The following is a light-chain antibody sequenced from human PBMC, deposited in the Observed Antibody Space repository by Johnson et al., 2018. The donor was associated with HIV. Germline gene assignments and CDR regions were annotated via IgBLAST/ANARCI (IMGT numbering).Light chain of an antibody. Sequence: QSVLTQPPSVSAAPGQKVTISCSGSNSNIGNNYVSWYQHLPGTAPKLLIYDNDQRPAGIPDRFSASKSGTSATLDITGPKTGDGADYYCGTWDSSLRAYVFGTGTKVTVL. CDR2: DND. J-gene: IGLJ1*01. V-gene: IGLV1-51*01. CDR3: GTWDSSLRAYV. CDR1: NSNIGNNY.